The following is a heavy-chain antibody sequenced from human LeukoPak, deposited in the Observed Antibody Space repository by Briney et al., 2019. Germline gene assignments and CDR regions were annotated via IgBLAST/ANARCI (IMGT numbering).Heavy chain of an antibody. CDR1: GGSISSSSYY. CDR3: ARAVNYYDSSGYYPYYYYMDV. D-gene: IGHD3-22*01. Sequence: SETLSLTCTVSGGSISSSSYYRGWIRQPPGKGLEWIGSIYYSGSTYYNPSLKSRVTISVDTSKNPFSLKLSSVTAADTAVYYCARAVNYYDSSGYYPYYYYMDVWGRGTTVTVSS. V-gene: IGHV4-39*01. CDR2: IYYSGST. J-gene: IGHJ6*03.